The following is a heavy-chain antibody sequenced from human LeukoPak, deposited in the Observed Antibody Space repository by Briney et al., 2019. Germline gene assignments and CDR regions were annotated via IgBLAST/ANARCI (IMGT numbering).Heavy chain of an antibody. CDR1: GDSIGTFY. J-gene: IGHJ4*02. CDR3: TRGYRGLPDFEY. D-gene: IGHD1-26*01. Sequence: SETLSLTCTVFGDSIGTFYWSWVRQSAGKGLEWIGRFYTSGSANYNASLKSRATMSVDTSKNQFFLKLISVTAADTAAYYCTRGYRGLPDFEYWGQGILVTVSS. CDR2: FYTSGSA. V-gene: IGHV4-4*07.